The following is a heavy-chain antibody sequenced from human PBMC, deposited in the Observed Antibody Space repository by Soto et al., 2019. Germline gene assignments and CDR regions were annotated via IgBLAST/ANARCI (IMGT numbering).Heavy chain of an antibody. J-gene: IGHJ4*02. Sequence: LGEPLKISCQCSGYTFTICWIDWVRQMPGKGLVWMGLIYPGDSDTRYSPSFQGQVPVSADKFISPAYLQWSSLKASDTAMYYCETRGNSHDYFDFWGLVTLVTVSS. CDR1: GYTFTICW. V-gene: IGHV5-51*01. CDR2: IYPGDSDT. CDR3: ETRGNSHDYFDF. D-gene: IGHD5-18*01.